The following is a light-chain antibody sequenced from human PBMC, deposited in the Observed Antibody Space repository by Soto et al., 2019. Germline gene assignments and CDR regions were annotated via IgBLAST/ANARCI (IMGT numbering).Light chain of an antibody. J-gene: IGLJ3*02. CDR3: SAYTNIGTLV. CDR2: EVS. V-gene: IGLV2-14*01. Sequence: QSVLTQPASVSGSPGQSITISCAGTREDVGGYNYVSWYQQYPGKAPKLMIYEVSYRPSGVSNRFSGSRSGHTASLSISGLQAEDEADYYCSAYTNIGTLVFGGGTKLTVL. CDR1: REDVGGYNY.